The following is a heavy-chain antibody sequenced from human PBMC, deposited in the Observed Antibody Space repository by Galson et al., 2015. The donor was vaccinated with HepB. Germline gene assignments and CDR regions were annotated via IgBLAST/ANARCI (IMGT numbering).Heavy chain of an antibody. J-gene: IGHJ4*02. Sequence: SVKVSCKASGGTFSTYAANWVRQAPGQGLEWMGRILPIRDIANYAQKFQGRVTITADKSTSTAYMELTNLRSEDTALYYCSRGAVPAANAPFDYWGQGTLVTVSS. D-gene: IGHD2-2*01. CDR2: ILPIRDIA. V-gene: IGHV1-69*04. CDR3: SRGAVPAANAPFDY. CDR1: GGTFSTYA.